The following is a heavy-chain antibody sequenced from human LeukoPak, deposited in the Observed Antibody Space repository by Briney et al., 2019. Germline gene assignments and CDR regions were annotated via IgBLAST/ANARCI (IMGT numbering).Heavy chain of an antibody. CDR2: IYTSGST. CDR1: GGSISSYY. J-gene: IGHJ6*03. CDR3: ARRVAGIAARPRSYYYYYMDV. V-gene: IGHV4-4*09. Sequence: PSETLSLICTVSGGSISSYYWSWIRQPPGKGLEWIGYIYTSGSTNYNPSPKSRVTISVDTSKNQFSLKLSSVTAADTAVYYCARRVAGIAARPRSYYYYYMDVWGKGTTVTVSS. D-gene: IGHD6-6*01.